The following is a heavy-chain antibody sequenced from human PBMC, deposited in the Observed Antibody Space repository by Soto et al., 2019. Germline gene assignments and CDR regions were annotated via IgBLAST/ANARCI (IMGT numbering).Heavy chain of an antibody. V-gene: IGHV1-24*01. CDR1: GYTLTELS. J-gene: IGHJ6*02. CDR2: FDPEDGET. CDR3: ATVEQQLATYYYYGMDV. Sequence: ASVKVSCKVSGYTLTELSMHWVRQAPGKGLEWMGGFDPEDGETIYAQKFQGRVTMTEDTSTDTAYMELSSLRSEDTAVYYCATVEQQLATYYYYGMDVWGQGTKVTVSS. D-gene: IGHD6-13*01.